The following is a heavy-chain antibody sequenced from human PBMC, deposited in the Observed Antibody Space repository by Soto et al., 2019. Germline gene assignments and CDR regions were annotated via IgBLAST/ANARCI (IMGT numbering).Heavy chain of an antibody. CDR1: GGTFSNDA. D-gene: IGHD6-6*01. Sequence: QVQLVQSGAEVKNHGSSVKVSCKTSGGTFSNDAISWVRQAPGQGLEWMGGIIPIYGTTHYAQKFQDRVKLTADESKGTAYMELSSRRSEDTGVYYCARDGMGTLVGGMDVWGQGTTVTVSS. CDR2: IIPIYGTT. V-gene: IGHV1-69*01. CDR3: ARDGMGTLVGGMDV. J-gene: IGHJ6*02.